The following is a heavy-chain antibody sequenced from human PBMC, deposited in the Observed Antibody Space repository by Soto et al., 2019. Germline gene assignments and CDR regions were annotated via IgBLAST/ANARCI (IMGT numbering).Heavy chain of an antibody. CDR2: IWYDGSSQ. CDR1: GFSFSYYG. CDR3: TRGEGDGYNYSDY. Sequence: GGSLRLSCAASGFSFSYYGMHWVRQAPGKGLEWLAVIWYDGSSQYYADSVKGRFTVSRDNSKNMLFLQMDSLRVEDTAIYYCTRGEGDGYNYSDYWGQGILVTVSS. V-gene: IGHV3-33*08. J-gene: IGHJ4*02. D-gene: IGHD5-12*01.